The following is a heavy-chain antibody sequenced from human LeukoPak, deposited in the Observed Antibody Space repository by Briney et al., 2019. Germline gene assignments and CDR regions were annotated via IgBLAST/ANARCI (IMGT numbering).Heavy chain of an antibody. Sequence: SVKVSCKASGYTFTSYYMHWVRQTPGQGLEWMGGIIPIFGTANYAQKFQGRVTITADKSTSTAYMELSSLRSEDTAVYYCARDPGGTVDTAMVTSDYWGQGTLVTVSS. CDR2: IIPIFGTA. CDR1: GYTFTSYY. D-gene: IGHD5-18*01. V-gene: IGHV1-69*06. J-gene: IGHJ4*02. CDR3: ARDPGGTVDTAMVTSDY.